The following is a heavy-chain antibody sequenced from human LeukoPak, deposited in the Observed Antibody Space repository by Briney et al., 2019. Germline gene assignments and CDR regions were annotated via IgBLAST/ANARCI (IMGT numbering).Heavy chain of an antibody. J-gene: IGHJ3*02. CDR1: GFTFSSYW. CDR3: ARGDSRYQLLYAFDI. CDR2: INTDGSST. V-gene: IGHV3-74*01. D-gene: IGHD2-2*02. Sequence: GGSLRLSCAASGFTFSSYWMHWVRQAPGKGLVWVSRINTDGSSTSYADSVKGRFTISRDNAKNTLYLQMNSLRAEDTAVYYCARGDSRYQLLYAFDIWGQGTMVTVSS.